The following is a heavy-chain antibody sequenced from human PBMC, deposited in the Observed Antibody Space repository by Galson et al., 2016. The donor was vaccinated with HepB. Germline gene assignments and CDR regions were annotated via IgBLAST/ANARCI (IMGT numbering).Heavy chain of an antibody. D-gene: IGHD6-19*01. CDR1: GFTVSTFY. Sequence: SLRLSCAASGFTVSTFYMNWVRQASGKGLEWVSVIHNGGGSTYYGDSVKGRFTISRDTSKNTVYLQMNSLRPEDTAVYYCAREQWYYMDFWGKGTTVTVSS. CDR2: IHNGGGST. J-gene: IGHJ6*03. V-gene: IGHV3-53*01. CDR3: AREQWYYMDF.